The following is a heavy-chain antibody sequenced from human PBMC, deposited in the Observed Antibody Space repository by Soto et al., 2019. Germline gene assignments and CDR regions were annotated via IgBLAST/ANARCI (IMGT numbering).Heavy chain of an antibody. J-gene: IGHJ2*01. V-gene: IGHV3-20*01. D-gene: IGHD2-2*01. CDR3: ARDRFVCSSTSCNYWYFDL. Sequence: EVQLVESGGGVVLPGGSLRLSCAASGFTFDDYGMSWVRQGPGKGLEWVSGMDWNGGSTVYADSVKGRFTISRENAKNSLYLKMMSLRAGDTVLYHCARDRFVCSSTSCNYWYFDLWGRGTLVTVFS. CDR2: MDWNGGST. CDR1: GFTFDDYG.